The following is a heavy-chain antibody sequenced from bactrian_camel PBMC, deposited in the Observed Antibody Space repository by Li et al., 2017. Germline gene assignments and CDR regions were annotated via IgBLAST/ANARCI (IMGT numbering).Heavy chain of an antibody. D-gene: IGHD2*01. Sequence: VQLVESGGDLVQPGGSLRLSCTDPGFTSGGCAMNCYRQAAGKQREWVSTIRADGSRSYADSVKGRFTVSRDIAKNTLYLQMNSLKPEDTAVYYCATNLGPQYCSGGYCYPRYNYWGQGTQVTVS. V-gene: IGHV3S42*01. J-gene: IGHJ4*01. CDR3: ATNLGPQYCSGGYCYPRYNY. CDR1: GFTSGGCA. CDR2: IRADGSR.